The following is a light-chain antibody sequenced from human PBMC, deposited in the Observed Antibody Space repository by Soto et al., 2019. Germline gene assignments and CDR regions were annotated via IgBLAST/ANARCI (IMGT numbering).Light chain of an antibody. Sequence: QSVLTQPASVSGSPGQSITISCTGTSSDVGYYNYVSWYQQHPGKAPKLMIFEVTNRPSGVSNRFSGSKSGNTASLTISGLQAEDEADYFCSSYTRTTTVVFGGGTKLTVL. CDR3: SSYTRTTTVV. CDR2: EVT. V-gene: IGLV2-14*01. CDR1: SSDVGYYNY. J-gene: IGLJ2*01.